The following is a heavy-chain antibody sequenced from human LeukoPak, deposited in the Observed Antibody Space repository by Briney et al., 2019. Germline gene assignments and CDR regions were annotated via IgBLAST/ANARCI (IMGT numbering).Heavy chain of an antibody. J-gene: IGHJ4*02. CDR1: GGSISSYY. Sequence: PSETLSLTCTVSGGSISSYYWSWIRQPPGKGLEWIGYIYYSGSTNYNPSLKSRVTISVDTSKNQFSLKLSSVTAADTAVYYCARDLRGQYGSGNFDYWGQGTLVTVSS. D-gene: IGHD3-10*01. V-gene: IGHV4-59*01. CDR3: ARDLRGQYGSGNFDY. CDR2: IYYSGST.